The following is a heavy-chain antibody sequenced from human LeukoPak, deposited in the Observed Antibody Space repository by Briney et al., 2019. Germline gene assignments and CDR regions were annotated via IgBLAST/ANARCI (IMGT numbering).Heavy chain of an antibody. CDR3: ARGGSPPEALGDTFDI. CDR1: GFTFSSYW. CDR2: INSDGSGT. Sequence: GSLRLSCAASGFTFSSYWMHWVRRAPGKGLVWVSRINSDGSGTSYADSVKGRFTISRDNAKNTLYLQMNSLRAEDTAVYYCARGGSPPEALGDTFDIWGQGTMVTVSS. D-gene: IGHD1-26*01. J-gene: IGHJ3*02. V-gene: IGHV3-74*01.